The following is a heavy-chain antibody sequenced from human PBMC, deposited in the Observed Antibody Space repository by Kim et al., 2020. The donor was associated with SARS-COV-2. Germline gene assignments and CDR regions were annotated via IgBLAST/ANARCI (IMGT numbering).Heavy chain of an antibody. V-gene: IGHV1-18*01. J-gene: IGHJ4*02. Sequence: ASVKVSCKASGYTFTSYGISWVRQAPGQGLEWMGWISVYNGNTNYEQKFQGRVTMTTDTSTSTAYMELRSLRSDDTAVYYCARDGFDFWSGGAFDYWGQGTLVTVSS. CDR2: ISVYNGNT. CDR3: ARDGFDFWSGGAFDY. D-gene: IGHD3-3*01. CDR1: GYTFTSYG.